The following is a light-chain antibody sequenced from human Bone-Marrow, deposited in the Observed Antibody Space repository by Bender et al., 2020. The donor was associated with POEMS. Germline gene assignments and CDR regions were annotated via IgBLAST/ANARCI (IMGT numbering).Light chain of an antibody. CDR2: VGT. CDR3: GSYTSSNTFV. J-gene: IGLJ1*01. Sequence: QSVLTQPASVSGSPGQTITVSCAGTSSDVGSYNLVSWYQQYTDKAPRLIIYVGTKRPSGVSNRFSGSKSGNTASLSISGLQTDDEADYYCGSYTSSNTFVFGTGTKVTVL. V-gene: IGLV2-14*02. CDR1: SSDVGSYNL.